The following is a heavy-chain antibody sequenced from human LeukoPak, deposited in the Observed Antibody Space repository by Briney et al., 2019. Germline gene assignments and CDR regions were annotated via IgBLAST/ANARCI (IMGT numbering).Heavy chain of an antibody. CDR1: GFNFNIYG. CDR2: ISSESTNI. Sequence: PGGSLRPSCAASGFNFNIYGMNWVRQAPGKGLEWVSSISSESTNIYYTDSEKGRFTIARDNAKNSPYLQMNSLIPEDTAVYYCSRDGSGSGDVWGQGTLVTVSS. J-gene: IGHJ4*02. CDR3: SRDGSGSGDV. D-gene: IGHD2-21*02. V-gene: IGHV3-21*04.